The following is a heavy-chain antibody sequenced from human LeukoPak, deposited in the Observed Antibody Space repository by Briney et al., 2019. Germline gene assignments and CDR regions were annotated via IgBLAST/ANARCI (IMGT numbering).Heavy chain of an antibody. V-gene: IGHV3-21*01. Sequence: GGSLRLSCAASGFTFSSYSMNWVRQAPGKGPEWVSSISSSSSSYIYYADSVKGRFTISRDNAKNSLYLQMNSLRAEDTAVYYCARDRHQVVPAASYYYYGMDVWGQGTTVTVSS. CDR3: ARDRHQVVPAASYYYYGMDV. J-gene: IGHJ6*02. D-gene: IGHD2-2*01. CDR2: ISSSSSSYI. CDR1: GFTFSSYS.